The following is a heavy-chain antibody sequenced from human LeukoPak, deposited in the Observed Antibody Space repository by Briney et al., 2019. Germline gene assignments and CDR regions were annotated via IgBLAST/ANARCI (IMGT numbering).Heavy chain of an antibody. Sequence: ASVKVSCKASGYTYTSYGISWVRQAPGQGLEWMGWISAYNGNTNYAQKLQGRVTMTTDTSTSTAYMELRSLRSDDTAVYYCAFHRGGYCSSTSCYGLDYYYYMDVWGKGTTVTVSS. CDR1: GYTYTSYG. CDR3: AFHRGGYCSSTSCYGLDYYYYMDV. J-gene: IGHJ6*03. V-gene: IGHV1-18*01. CDR2: ISAYNGNT. D-gene: IGHD2-2*01.